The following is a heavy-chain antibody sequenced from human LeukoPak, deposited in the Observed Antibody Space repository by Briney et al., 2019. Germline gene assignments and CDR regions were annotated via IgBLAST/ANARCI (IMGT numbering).Heavy chain of an antibody. CDR1: GGTFSSYA. CDR3: ATLTTVPLYYYYGVDV. D-gene: IGHD4-17*01. Sequence: ASVKVSCKASGGTFSSYAISWVRQAPGQGLEWMGRIIPILGIANYAQKFQGRVTITADKSTSTAYMELSSLRSEDTAVYYCATLTTVPLYYYYGVDVWGQGTTVTVSS. CDR2: IIPILGIA. V-gene: IGHV1-69*04. J-gene: IGHJ6*02.